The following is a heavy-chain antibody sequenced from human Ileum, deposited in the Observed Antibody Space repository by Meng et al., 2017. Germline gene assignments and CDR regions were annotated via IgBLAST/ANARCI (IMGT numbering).Heavy chain of an antibody. D-gene: IGHD2-2*03. J-gene: IGHJ5*02. CDR3: AASLDGSRFDP. Sequence: QVQLQESGPGLVKPSQTLSLTCTVSGGSISSGDYYWSWIRQPPGKGLEWIGYIYYSGSTYYNPSLKSRLTISMDTSKNQFSLRLTSVTAADTAVYYCAASLDGSRFDPWGQGTLVTVSS. V-gene: IGHV4-30-4*01. CDR2: IYYSGST. CDR1: GGSISSGDYY.